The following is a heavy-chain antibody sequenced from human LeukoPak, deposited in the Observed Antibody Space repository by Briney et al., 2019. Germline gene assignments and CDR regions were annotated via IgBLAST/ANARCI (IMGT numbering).Heavy chain of an antibody. Sequence: GGSLRLSCAASGFTFSSYGMRWVRQAPGKGLEWVALISYEGSNKYYADAVKRRFCISRDNSKTTLYLQMNSRRAEDTAVYYCAKVFVGRLAAMSHFDYWGQGTLVTVSS. J-gene: IGHJ4*02. CDR1: GFTFSSYG. D-gene: IGHD2-2*01. CDR2: ISYEGSNK. CDR3: AKVFVGRLAAMSHFDY. V-gene: IGHV3-30*18.